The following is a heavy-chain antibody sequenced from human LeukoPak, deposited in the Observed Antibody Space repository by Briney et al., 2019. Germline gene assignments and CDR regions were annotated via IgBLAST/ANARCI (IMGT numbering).Heavy chain of an antibody. J-gene: IGHJ4*02. D-gene: IGHD5-12*01. CDR3: AGRGYAMAY. V-gene: IGHV4-30-4*01. CDR1: GGSISGTDYY. CDR2: IHHSETT. Sequence: PSQTLSLTCSVSGGSISGTDYYWSWIRQPPGKGLEWIGYIHHSETTSYNPSLKSRITISVDPSMNQFSLKLTSMTAADTAVYYCAGRGYAMAYWGQGTLVTVSS.